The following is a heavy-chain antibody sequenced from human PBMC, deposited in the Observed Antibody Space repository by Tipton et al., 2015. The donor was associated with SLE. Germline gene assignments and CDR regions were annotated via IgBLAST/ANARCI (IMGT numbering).Heavy chain of an antibody. CDR2: IYYSGGT. J-gene: IGHJ3*02. CDR3: ARGVHILTGHSSWDAFDI. D-gene: IGHD3-9*01. Sequence: TLSLTCTVSGGSISSGDYYWSWIRQPPGKGLEWIGYIYYSGGTYYNPSLNSRVTISADTSKNQCSLKLSTVTAADTAVYYCARGVHILTGHSSWDAFDIWGQGTMVTVSS. CDR1: GGSISSGDYY. V-gene: IGHV4-30-4*01.